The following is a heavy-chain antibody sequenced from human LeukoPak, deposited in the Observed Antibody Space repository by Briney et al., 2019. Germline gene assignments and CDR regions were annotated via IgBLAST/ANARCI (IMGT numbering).Heavy chain of an antibody. V-gene: IGHV3-9*01. Sequence: GRSLRLSCAASGFTFDDYAMHWVRQAPGKGLEWVSGISWNSGSIGYADSVKGRFTISRDNAKNSVYLQMNSVRAEDTAVYYCAKEPTVLTRYFDYWGQGTLVTVSS. J-gene: IGHJ4*02. CDR1: GFTFDDYA. CDR2: ISWNSGSI. D-gene: IGHD4/OR15-4a*01. CDR3: AKEPTVLTRYFDY.